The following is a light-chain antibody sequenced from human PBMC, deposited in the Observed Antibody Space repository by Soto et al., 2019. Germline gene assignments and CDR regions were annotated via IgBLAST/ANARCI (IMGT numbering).Light chain of an antibody. Sequence: EIVMTQSPATLSVSPGESATLSCGASQSVSINLAWYQQKPGQAPRLLIYGASTRATGIPARFSGSGSGTEFTLTISSLQSEDFAIYYCQQYDNWPPIAFGQGTRLEIK. J-gene: IGKJ5*01. V-gene: IGKV3-15*01. CDR2: GAS. CDR1: QSVSIN. CDR3: QQYDNWPPIA.